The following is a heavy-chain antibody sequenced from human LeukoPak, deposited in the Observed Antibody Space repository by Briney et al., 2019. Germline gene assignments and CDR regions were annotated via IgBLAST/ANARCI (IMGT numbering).Heavy chain of an antibody. CDR2: INPSGGST. D-gene: IGHD6-13*01. CDR3: ARGGTRIRQQLAYYFDY. V-gene: IGHV1-46*01. CDR1: SYPFTRYG. Sequence: ASVKVSCKASSYPFTRYGISWVRQAPGQGLEWMGIINPSGGSTSYAQKFQGRVTMTRDMSTSTVYMELSSLRSEDTAVYHCARGGTRIRQQLAYYFDYWGQGTLVTVSS. J-gene: IGHJ4*02.